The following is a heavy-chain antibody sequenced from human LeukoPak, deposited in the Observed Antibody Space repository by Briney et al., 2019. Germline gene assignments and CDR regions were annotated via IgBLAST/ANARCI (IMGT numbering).Heavy chain of an antibody. CDR2: LSGSGGST. V-gene: IGHV3-23*01. CDR3: AKNFYGDYNVFFDY. J-gene: IGHJ4*02. D-gene: IGHD4-17*01. Sequence: GGSLRLSCAASGFTFSNYVMGWVRQAPGKGLEWVLALSGSGGSTYYADSVTGRFTISRDNSKNTLYLQMNSLRAEDTAVYFCAKNFYGDYNVFFDYWGQGTLVTVSS. CDR1: GFTFSNYV.